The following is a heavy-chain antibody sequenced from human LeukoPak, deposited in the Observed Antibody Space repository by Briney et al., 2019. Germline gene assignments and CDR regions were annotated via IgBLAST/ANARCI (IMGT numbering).Heavy chain of an antibody. Sequence: PSETLSLTCTVYGGSSSGYYWSWIRQPPGKGLEWIGEINHSGSTNYNPSLKSRVTISVDTSKNQFSLKLSSVTAADTAVYYCARSIAVAGSLPSYYYYGMDVWGQGATVTVSS. D-gene: IGHD6-19*01. V-gene: IGHV4-34*01. CDR2: INHSGST. CDR1: GGSSSGYY. J-gene: IGHJ6*02. CDR3: ARSIAVAGSLPSYYYYGMDV.